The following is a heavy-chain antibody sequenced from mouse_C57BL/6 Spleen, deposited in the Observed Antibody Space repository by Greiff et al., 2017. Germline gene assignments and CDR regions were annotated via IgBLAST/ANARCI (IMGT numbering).Heavy chain of an antibody. J-gene: IGHJ4*01. CDR2: ILPGSGST. V-gene: IGHV1-9*01. CDR1: GYTFTGYW. Sequence: VKLQESGAELMKPGASVKLSCKATGYTFTGYWIEWVKQRPGHGLEWIGEILPGSGSTNYNEKFKGKATFTADTSSNTAYMQLSSLTTEDSAIYYCARGGIYYDYDEGVYAMDYWGQGTSVTVSS. D-gene: IGHD2-4*01. CDR3: ARGGIYYDYDEGVYAMDY.